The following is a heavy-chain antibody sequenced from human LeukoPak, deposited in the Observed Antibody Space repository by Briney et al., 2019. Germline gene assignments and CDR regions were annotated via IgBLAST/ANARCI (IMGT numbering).Heavy chain of an antibody. Sequence: GGSLRLSCAASGFTFEEYAMHWVRQAPGKGLEWVSLISWDGGSTYYADSVKGRFTISRDNSKNSLYLQMNSLRAEDTALYYCAKAIYYYGSGSYSPLYYFDYWGQGTLVTVSS. J-gene: IGHJ4*02. CDR1: GFTFEEYA. CDR3: AKAIYYYGSGSYSPLYYFDY. V-gene: IGHV3-43D*03. CDR2: ISWDGGST. D-gene: IGHD3-10*01.